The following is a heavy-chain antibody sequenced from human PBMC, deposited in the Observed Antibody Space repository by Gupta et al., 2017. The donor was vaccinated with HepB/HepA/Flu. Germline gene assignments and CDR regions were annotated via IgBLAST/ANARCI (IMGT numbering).Heavy chain of an antibody. V-gene: IGHV3-33*01. D-gene: IGHD3-16*01. Sequence: QVKLVESGGGVVQPGRSLRLSCATTGFTFRSYGMHWIRQAPGKGLEWVAVIWDDGSNQYYADSVKGRFTISRDDSKKKLYLQMSSLRVEDTAVYYCARIYRRYAVDLWGQGTLVTVSS. CDR3: ARIYRRYAVDL. CDR2: IWDDGSNQ. J-gene: IGHJ4*02. CDR1: GFTFRSYG.